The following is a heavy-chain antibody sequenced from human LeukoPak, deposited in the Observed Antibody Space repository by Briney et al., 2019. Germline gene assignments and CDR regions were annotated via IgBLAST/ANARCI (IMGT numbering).Heavy chain of an antibody. CDR2: IYHSGST. J-gene: IGHJ4*02. Sequence: PSETLSLTCAVSGGSISSSNWWSWVRQSPGKGLEWIGEIYHSGSTNYNPSLKSRVTISVDTSKSQFSLKLSSVTAADTAVYYCARDCSRTSCLEYWGQGTLVTVSS. V-gene: IGHV4-4*02. CDR1: GGSISSSNW. D-gene: IGHD2-2*01. CDR3: ARDCSRTSCLEY.